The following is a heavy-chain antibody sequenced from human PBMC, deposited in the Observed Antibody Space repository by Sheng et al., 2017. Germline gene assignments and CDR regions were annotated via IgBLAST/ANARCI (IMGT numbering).Heavy chain of an antibody. CDR1: GFTVSSNY. CDR3: ARDRSLDWGFRGAFDI. V-gene: IGHV3-53*01. J-gene: IGHJ3*02. Sequence: EVQLVESGGGLIQPGGSLRLSCAASGFTVSSNYMSWVRQAPGKGLEWVSVIYSGGSTYYADSVKGRFTISRDNSKNTLYLQMNSLRAEDTAVYYCARDRSLDWGFRGAFDIWGQGTMVTVSS. D-gene: IGHD3-9*01. CDR2: IYSGGST.